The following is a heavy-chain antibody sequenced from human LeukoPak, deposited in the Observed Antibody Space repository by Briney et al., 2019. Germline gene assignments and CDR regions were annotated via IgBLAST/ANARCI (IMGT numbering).Heavy chain of an antibody. CDR1: GYTFTGYY. J-gene: IGHJ3*02. CDR3: ALWIIPLEDAFDI. CDR2: INPNSGGT. V-gene: IGHV1-2*02. D-gene: IGHD1-1*01. Sequence: ASVKVSCKASGYTFTGYYMHWVRQAPGQGLEWMGWINPNSGGTNYAQKFQGRVTMTRDTSISTAYMELSRLRSDDTAVYYCALWIIPLEDAFDIWGQGTMVTVSS.